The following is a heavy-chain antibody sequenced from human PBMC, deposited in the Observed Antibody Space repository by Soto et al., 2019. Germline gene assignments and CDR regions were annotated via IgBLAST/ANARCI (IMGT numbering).Heavy chain of an antibody. D-gene: IGHD1-26*01. CDR1: GGSISSSSYY. CDR2: IYYSGST. Sequence: SETLSLTCTVSGGSISSSSYYWGWIRQPPGKGLEWIGNIYYSGSTNYNPSLKSRVTISVDTSKNQFSLKLSSVTAADTAVYYCARWLGGGWFDPWGQGTLVTVSS. V-gene: IGHV4-39*07. J-gene: IGHJ5*02. CDR3: ARWLGGGWFDP.